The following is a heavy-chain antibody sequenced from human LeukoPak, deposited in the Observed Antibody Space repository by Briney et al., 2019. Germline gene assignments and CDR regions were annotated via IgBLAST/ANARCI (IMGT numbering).Heavy chain of an antibody. CDR2: VHLSGTS. D-gene: IGHD6-13*01. V-gene: IGHV4-4*02. J-gene: IGHJ4*02. CDR3: ASRYSRRYPFDY. Sequence: PSETLSLTCAVSGGSILTTNWWSWVRQPPGKGLEWIGEVHLSGTSNYNPSLKSRVSMSIDKSKNQLSLKLTSVTAADTAMYYCASRYSRRYPFDYWGQGNLVTVSS. CDR1: GGSILTTNW.